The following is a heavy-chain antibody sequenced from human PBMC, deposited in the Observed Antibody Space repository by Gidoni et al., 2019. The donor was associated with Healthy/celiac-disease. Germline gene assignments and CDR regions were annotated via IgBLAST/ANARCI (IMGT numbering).Heavy chain of an antibody. D-gene: IGHD2-2*01. CDR2: IIPIFGTA. Sequence: QVQLVQSGAEVKKPGSSVKVSCKASGGTFSSYAISWVRQAPGPGLEWMGGIIPIFGTANYAQKFQGRVTITADKSTSTAYMELSSLRSEDTAVYYCARDVGYCSSTSCYSDYYGMDVWGQGTTVTVSS. J-gene: IGHJ6*02. V-gene: IGHV1-69*06. CDR3: ARDVGYCSSTSCYSDYYGMDV. CDR1: GGTFSSYA.